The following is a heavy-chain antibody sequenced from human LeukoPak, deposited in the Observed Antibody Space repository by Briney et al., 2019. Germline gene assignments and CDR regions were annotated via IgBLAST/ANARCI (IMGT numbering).Heavy chain of an antibody. D-gene: IGHD1-26*01. CDR2: ISWNSGSI. V-gene: IGHV3-9*01. CDR1: GFTFDDYA. Sequence: GRSLRLSCAASGFTFDDYAMHWVRQAPGKGLEWVSGISWNSGSIGYADSVKGRFTISRDNAKNSLYLQMNSLRAEDTALYYCAKDRSGSLDYWGQGTLATVSS. CDR3: AKDRSGSLDY. J-gene: IGHJ4*02.